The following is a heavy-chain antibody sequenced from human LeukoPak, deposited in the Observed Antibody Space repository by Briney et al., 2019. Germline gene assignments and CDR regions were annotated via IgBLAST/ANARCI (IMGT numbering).Heavy chain of an antibody. CDR1: GDSISSNTCY. Sequence: SETLSLTCSVSGDSISSNTCYWGWIRQPPGKGLEWIGYIYHSGSTDYNPSLKSRVTISVDTSKSQFSLKLTSVTAADTAVYYCATLTTVVTAYYFDYWGQGTLVTVSS. J-gene: IGHJ4*02. D-gene: IGHD4-23*01. CDR2: IYHSGST. V-gene: IGHV4-61*05. CDR3: ATLTTVVTAYYFDY.